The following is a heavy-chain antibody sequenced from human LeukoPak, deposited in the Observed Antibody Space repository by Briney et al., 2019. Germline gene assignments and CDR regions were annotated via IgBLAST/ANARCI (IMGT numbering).Heavy chain of an antibody. CDR2: IYYSGSS. CDR3: ARVGAAAVDY. D-gene: IGHD6-13*01. CDR1: GGSINNGGYY. J-gene: IGHJ4*02. Sequence: TLSLTCTVSGGSINNGGYYWSWIRQHPGRGLEWIGYIYYSGSSYYNPSLRSRVTISVDTSKNHFSLKLSSVTAADTAVYYCARVGAAAVDYWGQGTLVTVSS. V-gene: IGHV4-31*03.